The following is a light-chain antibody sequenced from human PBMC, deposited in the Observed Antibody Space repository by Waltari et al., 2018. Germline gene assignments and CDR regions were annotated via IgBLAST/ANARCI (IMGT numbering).Light chain of an antibody. CDR2: DAS. V-gene: IGKV3D-11*02. J-gene: IGKJ4*01. CDR3: QQRSNWLT. CDR1: QSVSSY. Sequence: EIVLTQTPAHRSLSTGERATLSCRASQSVSSYLAWYQQKPGQARRLLIYDASNRATGIPARFSGSGPGTDFTLTISSLEPEDFAVYYCQQRSNWLTFGGGTKVEIK.